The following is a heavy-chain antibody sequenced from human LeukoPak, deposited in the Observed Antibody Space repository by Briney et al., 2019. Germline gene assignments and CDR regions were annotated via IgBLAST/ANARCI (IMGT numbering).Heavy chain of an antibody. J-gene: IGHJ4*02. CDR2: IYSGGST. Sequence: PGGSLRLSCAAYGFTFMTYEMNWVRQAPGKGLEWVSVIYSGGSTYYADSVKGRFTISRDNSKNTLYLQMNSLRAEDTAVYYCARYGGKSWFDYWGQGTLVTVSS. V-gene: IGHV3-66*02. D-gene: IGHD4-23*01. CDR1: GFTFMTYE. CDR3: ARYGGKSWFDY.